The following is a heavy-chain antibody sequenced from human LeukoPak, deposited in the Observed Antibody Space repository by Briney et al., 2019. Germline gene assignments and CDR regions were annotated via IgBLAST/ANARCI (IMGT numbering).Heavy chain of an antibody. Sequence: HPSETLSLTCTVSGDSINKYFWSWLRQSPGKGLERIGYISHSGNTNYNPSLKSRVTISLDKSNNQFSLRLSSVTAADTAVYYCARAGPENLNWRYYIDSWGQGILVTVSS. CDR3: ARAGPENLNWRYYIDS. CDR1: GDSINKYF. J-gene: IGHJ4*02. CDR2: ISHSGNT. D-gene: IGHD1-1*01. V-gene: IGHV4-59*01.